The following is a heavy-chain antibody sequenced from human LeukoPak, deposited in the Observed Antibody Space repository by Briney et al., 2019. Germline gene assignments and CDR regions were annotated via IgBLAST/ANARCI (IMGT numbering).Heavy chain of an antibody. Sequence: PGGSLRLSCAASGFTFSDYYMSWIRQAPGKGLEWVSYISSSGSTIYYADSVKGRFTISRDNAKNSLYLQMNSLRAEDTAVYYCATRAPRGYYYYGMDVWGQGTTVTVSS. CDR1: GFTFSDYY. J-gene: IGHJ6*02. D-gene: IGHD5-24*01. CDR3: ATRAPRGYYYYGMDV. V-gene: IGHV3-11*01. CDR2: ISSSGSTI.